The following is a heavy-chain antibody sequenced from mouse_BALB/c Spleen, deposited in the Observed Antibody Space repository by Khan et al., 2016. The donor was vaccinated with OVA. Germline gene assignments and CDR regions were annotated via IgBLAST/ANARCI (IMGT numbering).Heavy chain of an antibody. J-gene: IGHJ3*01. CDR2: INPSTGGT. Sequence: QIQLVQSGAELVKPGASVRLSCKASGYTFTSYYLYWVKQRPGHGLEWIGDINPSTGGTNFNEKFKGKATLTVDKSSSTAYMQLSSLTSEDSAVYYCTRSGYGTFAYWGQGTLVTVS. D-gene: IGHD2-1*01. CDR1: GYTFTSYY. CDR3: TRSGYGTFAY. V-gene: IGHV1S81*02.